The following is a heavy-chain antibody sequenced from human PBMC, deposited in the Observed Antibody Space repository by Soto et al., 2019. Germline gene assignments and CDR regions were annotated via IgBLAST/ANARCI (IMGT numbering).Heavy chain of an antibody. CDR3: ARIDCTGDNCNPYYHYGMDV. D-gene: IGHD2-8*02. CDR1: GFTFHTYG. CDR2: IWYDGSIK. V-gene: IGHV3-33*01. Sequence: QEQLVESGGGVVQPGRSLRLSCAASGFTFHTYGMHWVRQIPGKGLQWVAIIWYDGSIKYYADSVRGRFTISRDNSKNTLYLQMNSLRDEDTAVYYCARIDCTGDNCNPYYHYGMDVWGHGTTVTVSS. J-gene: IGHJ6*02.